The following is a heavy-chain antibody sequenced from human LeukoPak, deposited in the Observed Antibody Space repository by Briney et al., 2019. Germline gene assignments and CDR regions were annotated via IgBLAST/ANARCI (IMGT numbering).Heavy chain of an antibody. CDR2: ISAYNGNT. CDR3: VRDLGVDTSMIFFDY. CDR1: GYSFTSFG. J-gene: IGHJ4*02. Sequence: ASVKVPCKASGYSFTSFGISWVRQAPGQGLEWMGWISAYNGNTNYVQKFQGRVTMTTDISTSTAYMELRSLRSDDTAVFHCVRDLGVDTSMIFFDYWGQGTLVTVSS. D-gene: IGHD5-18*01. V-gene: IGHV1-18*01.